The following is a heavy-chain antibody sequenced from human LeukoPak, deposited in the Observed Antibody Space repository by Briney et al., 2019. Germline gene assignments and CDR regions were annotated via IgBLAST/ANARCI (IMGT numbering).Heavy chain of an antibody. Sequence: SETLSLTCTVSGGSISSYYWGWIRQPPGKGLEWIGSIYYSGSTYYNPSLKSRVTISVDTSKNQFSLKLSSVTAADTAVYYCARLFGQYYFDYWGQGTLVTVSS. CDR1: GGSISSYY. V-gene: IGHV4-39*01. CDR2: IYYSGST. D-gene: IGHD3-10*01. CDR3: ARLFGQYYFDY. J-gene: IGHJ4*02.